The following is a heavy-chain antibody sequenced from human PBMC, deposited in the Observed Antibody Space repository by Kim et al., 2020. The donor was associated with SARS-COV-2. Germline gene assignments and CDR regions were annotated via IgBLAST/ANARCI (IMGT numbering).Heavy chain of an antibody. CDR2: IYPGDSDT. J-gene: IGHJ4*02. CDR1: GYSFTSYW. V-gene: IGHV5-51*01. Sequence: GESLKISCKGSGYSFTSYWIGWVRQMPGKGLEWMGIIYPGDSDTRYSPSFQGQVTISADKSISTAYLQWSSLKASDTAMYYCARQENLDGIIVGATVFDYWGQGTLVTVSS. CDR3: ARQENLDGIIVGATVFDY. D-gene: IGHD1-26*01.